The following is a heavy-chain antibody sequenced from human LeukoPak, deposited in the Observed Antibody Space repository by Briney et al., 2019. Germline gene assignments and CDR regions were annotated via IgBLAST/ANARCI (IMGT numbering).Heavy chain of an antibody. CDR1: GFTFSSYA. V-gene: IGHV3-23*01. CDR3: AKVMDSSWTLDY. Sequence: GGSLRLSCADSGFTFSSYAMSWVRQAPGKGLEWVSAISGSGGSTYYADSVKGRFTISRDNSKNTLYLQMNSLRAEDTAVYYCAKVMDSSWTLDYWGQGTLVTVSS. D-gene: IGHD6-13*01. CDR2: ISGSGGST. J-gene: IGHJ4*02.